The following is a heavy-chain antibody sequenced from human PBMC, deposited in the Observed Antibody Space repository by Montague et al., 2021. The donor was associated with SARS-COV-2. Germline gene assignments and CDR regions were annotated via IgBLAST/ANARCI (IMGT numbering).Heavy chain of an antibody. CDR1: GFTFSSYA. CDR2: ISYDGSNK. J-gene: IGHJ6*02. D-gene: IGHD3-10*01. CDR3: ARVLDYYGSGSYPLYYYYGMDV. Sequence: SLRLSCAASGFTFSSYAMHWVRQAPGKGLEWVAVISYDGSNKYYADSVKGRFTISGDNSKNTLYLQMNSLRAEDTAVYYCARVLDYYGSGSYPLYYYYGMDVWGQGTTVTVSS. V-gene: IGHV3-30*04.